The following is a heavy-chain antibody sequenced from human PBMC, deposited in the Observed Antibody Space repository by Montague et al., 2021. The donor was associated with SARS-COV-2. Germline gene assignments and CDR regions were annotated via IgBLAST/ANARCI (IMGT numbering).Heavy chain of an antibody. D-gene: IGHD3-3*01. CDR1: GGSISSREW. V-gene: IGHV4-4*02. J-gene: IGHJ6*02. CDR2: IHQSESGXT. Sequence: SETLSLTCAVSGGSISSREWWSWARQPPGKGLEWIGEIHQSESGXTNYNPSLKGRVTISIDKSKNYFSLTLTSMTAADTAVYYCGGTWVYFSPVDVWGQGTTVIVSS. CDR3: GGTWVYFSPVDV.